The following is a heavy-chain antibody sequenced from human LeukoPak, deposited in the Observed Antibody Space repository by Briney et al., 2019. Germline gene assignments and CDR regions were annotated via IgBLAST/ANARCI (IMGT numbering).Heavy chain of an antibody. J-gene: IGHJ5*02. CDR3: ARAVAYYDISPPYFDP. CDR1: GGTFSSYA. CDR2: IIPIFGTA. Sequence: ASVKVSCKASGGTFSSYAISWVRQAPGQGLEWMGGIIPIFGTANYAQKFQGRVTITTGESTSAAYMELSSLRSEDTAVYYCARAVAYYDISPPYFDPWGQGTLVTVSS. V-gene: IGHV1-69*05. D-gene: IGHD3-9*01.